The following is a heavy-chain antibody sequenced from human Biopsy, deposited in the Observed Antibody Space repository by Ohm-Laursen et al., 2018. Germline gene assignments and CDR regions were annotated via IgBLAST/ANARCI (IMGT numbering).Heavy chain of an antibody. CDR1: GFTFDDNA. Sequence: SLRLSCSATGFTFDDNAMHWVRQAPGKGLEWVSGISWNSGIKDYADSVKGRFTISRDNSKNTLFLQMNSLRAADTAIYYCASDLNGDPSAFDYWGQGTPVTVSS. J-gene: IGHJ4*02. D-gene: IGHD4-17*01. CDR2: ISWNSGIK. V-gene: IGHV3-9*01. CDR3: ASDLNGDPSAFDY.